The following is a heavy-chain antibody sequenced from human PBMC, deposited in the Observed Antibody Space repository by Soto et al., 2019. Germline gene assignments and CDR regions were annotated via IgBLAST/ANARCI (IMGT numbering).Heavy chain of an antibody. Sequence: EVQLLESGGGLVQPGGSLRLSCAASGFTFSSYAMRWVRQAPVKGLEWVSAISGSGGSTYYADSVKGRFTISRYNSKNTLYLLMNSLRAEDTAVYYCARRGSGSYYDYWGQGTLVTVSS. D-gene: IGHD1-26*01. CDR2: ISGSGGST. CDR3: ARRGSGSYYDY. CDR1: GFTFSSYA. V-gene: IGHV3-23*01. J-gene: IGHJ4*02.